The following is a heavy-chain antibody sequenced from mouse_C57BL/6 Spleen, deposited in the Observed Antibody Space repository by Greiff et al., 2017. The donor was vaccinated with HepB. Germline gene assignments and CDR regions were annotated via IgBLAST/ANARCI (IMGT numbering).Heavy chain of an antibody. Sequence: EVQLQQSGPELVKPGASVKISCKASGYTFTDYYMNWVKQSHGKSLEWIGDINPNNGGTSYNQKFKGKATLTVDKSSSTAYMELRSLTSEDSAVYYCARSEDIYYAPFDYWGQGTTLTVSS. CDR1: GYTFTDYY. CDR2: INPNNGGT. J-gene: IGHJ2*01. D-gene: IGHD2-1*01. V-gene: IGHV1-26*01. CDR3: ARSEDIYYAPFDY.